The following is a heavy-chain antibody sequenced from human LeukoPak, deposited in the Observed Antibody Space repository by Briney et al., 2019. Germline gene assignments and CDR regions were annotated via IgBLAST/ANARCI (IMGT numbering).Heavy chain of an antibody. J-gene: IGHJ4*02. CDR3: ARGGDGSGSTKYYFDY. CDR2: IYHSGST. D-gene: IGHD3-10*01. CDR1: GGSISSGGYS. V-gene: IGHV4-30-2*01. Sequence: PSQTLSLTCAVSGGSISSGGYSWSWVRQPPGKGLEWIGYIYHSGSTYYNPSLKSRVTISVDRSKNQFFLKLSSVTAADTAVYYCARGGDGSGSTKYYFDYWGQGTLVTVSS.